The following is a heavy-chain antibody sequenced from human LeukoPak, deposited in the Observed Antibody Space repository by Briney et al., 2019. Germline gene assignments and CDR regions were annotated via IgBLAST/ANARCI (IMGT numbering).Heavy chain of an antibody. V-gene: IGHV1-69*13. CDR2: IVPTFGTT. CDR1: GGTFSSYG. D-gene: IGHD5-12*01. J-gene: IGHJ4*02. CDR3: ARVSDVVAQAFDY. Sequence: EASVKVSCKPSGGTFSSYGFSWVRQAPGQGLEWMGGIVPTFGTTNYAQKFQGRVSITADESTSTAYMDLSSLRSEDTAVYYCARVSDVVAQAFDYWGQGTLVTVSS.